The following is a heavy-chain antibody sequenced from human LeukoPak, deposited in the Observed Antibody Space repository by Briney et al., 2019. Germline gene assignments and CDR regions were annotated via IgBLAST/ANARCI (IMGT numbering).Heavy chain of an antibody. CDR3: TRGAGWLIDY. D-gene: IGHD3-16*01. CDR2: FHNSGTS. Sequence: NPSETLSLTCTVSDDSISDYYRGRIRQPPGKGLEWIGYFHNSGTSTYNPSLKSRVTISADTSKNQFSLKLNSLTTADTAVYYCTRGAGWLIDYWGQGILVTVSS. CDR1: DDSISDYY. J-gene: IGHJ4*02. V-gene: IGHV4-59*01.